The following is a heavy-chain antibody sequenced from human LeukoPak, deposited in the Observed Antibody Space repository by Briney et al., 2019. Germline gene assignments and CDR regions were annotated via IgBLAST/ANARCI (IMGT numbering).Heavy chain of an antibody. CDR3: ARHPPEGDFWSGGTS. CDR1: GGSFSGYY. J-gene: IGHJ5*02. CDR2: INHSGST. D-gene: IGHD3-3*01. V-gene: IGHV4-34*01. Sequence: SETLSLTCAVYGGSFSGYYWSWIRQPPGKGLEWIGEINHSGSTNYNPSLKSRVTISVDTSKNQFSLKLSSVTAADTAMYYCARHPPEGDFWSGGTSWGQGTLVTVSS.